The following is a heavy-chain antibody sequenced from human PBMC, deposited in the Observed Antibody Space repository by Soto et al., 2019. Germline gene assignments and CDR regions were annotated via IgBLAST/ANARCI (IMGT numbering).Heavy chain of an antibody. D-gene: IGHD5-18*01. CDR1: GFTFNDAW. CDR3: ATLDTAEIQTAAF. Sequence: PXXSLRLSFAASGFTFNDAWMGWVPQSPGKGLEWVGRIKNRFAGETTDYAVPVKGRFTISRDNAKNSLYLQMNSLRVEDTAVYYCATLDTAEIQTAAFWGQGTLVTVSS. V-gene: IGHV3-15*01. CDR2: IKNRFAGETT. J-gene: IGHJ4*02.